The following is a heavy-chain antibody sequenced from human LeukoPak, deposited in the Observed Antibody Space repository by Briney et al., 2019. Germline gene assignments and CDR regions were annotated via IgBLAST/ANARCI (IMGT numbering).Heavy chain of an antibody. D-gene: IGHD4-17*01. Sequence: SVKVSCKASGGTFSSYAISWVRQAPGQGLEWMGGIVPILGTANYAEKFQGRVTITADESTSTAYMEVSSLRSEDTAVYYCARDYGDLIGGYYYMDVWGKGTTVTVSS. J-gene: IGHJ6*03. CDR1: GGTFSSYA. CDR3: ARDYGDLIGGYYYMDV. CDR2: IVPILGTA. V-gene: IGHV1-69*01.